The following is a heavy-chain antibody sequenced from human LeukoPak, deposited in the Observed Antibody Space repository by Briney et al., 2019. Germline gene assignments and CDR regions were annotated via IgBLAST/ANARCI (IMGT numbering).Heavy chain of an antibody. CDR3: ARDRIQLWSHDY. J-gene: IGHJ4*02. CDR2: IKPDGSDK. Sequence: PGGSLRLSCAASGFTFSGYWMSWVRQAPGKGLEWVANIKPDGSDKYYVDSVKGRFTISRENAENSLYLHMNSLRAEDTAVYYCARDRIQLWSHDYWGQGTLVTVSS. CDR1: GFTFSGYW. V-gene: IGHV3-7*04. D-gene: IGHD5-18*01.